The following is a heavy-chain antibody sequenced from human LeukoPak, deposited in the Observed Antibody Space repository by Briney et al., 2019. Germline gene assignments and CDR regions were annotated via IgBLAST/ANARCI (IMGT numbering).Heavy chain of an antibody. CDR1: GFTFSSYG. D-gene: IGHD1-26*01. V-gene: IGHV3-21*01. J-gene: IGHJ4*02. Sequence: GGTLRLSCAASGFTFSSYGMSWVRQAPGKGLEWVSSISSSSSYIYYADSVKGRFTISRDNAKNSLYLQMNSLRAEDTAVYYCARVGATTAFDYWGQGTLVTVSS. CDR3: ARVGATTAFDY. CDR2: ISSSSSYI.